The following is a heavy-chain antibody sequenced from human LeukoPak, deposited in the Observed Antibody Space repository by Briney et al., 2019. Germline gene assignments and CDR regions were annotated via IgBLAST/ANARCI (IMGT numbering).Heavy chain of an antibody. Sequence: SETLSLTCTVSGGSISSYYWSWIRQPPGKGLEWIGYTFYSGSTNYNPSLKSRVTISLDTSKDQFSLKLSSVTAADTAMYYCARHIYRTYYFDSWGQGTLVTVSS. CDR1: GGSISSYY. D-gene: IGHD1-14*01. CDR2: TFYSGST. CDR3: ARHIYRTYYFDS. V-gene: IGHV4-59*08. J-gene: IGHJ4*02.